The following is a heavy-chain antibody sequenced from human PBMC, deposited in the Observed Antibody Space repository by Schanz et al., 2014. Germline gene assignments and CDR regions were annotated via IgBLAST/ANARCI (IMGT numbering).Heavy chain of an antibody. V-gene: IGHV4-59*08. J-gene: IGHJ6*02. CDR1: GVSIGGYY. D-gene: IGHD1-26*01. CDR2: IFFSGST. CDR3: ARLGVGDKAYYYYGTDV. Sequence: QVPLQESGPGLVKPSETLSLTCTVSGVSIGGYYWSWIRQPPGKGLEWIGYIFFSGSTTYNPSFNSRVTISENIPKTHFARNLTSVPAADTAVYYCARLGVGDKAYYYYGTDVWGQGTTVLVSS.